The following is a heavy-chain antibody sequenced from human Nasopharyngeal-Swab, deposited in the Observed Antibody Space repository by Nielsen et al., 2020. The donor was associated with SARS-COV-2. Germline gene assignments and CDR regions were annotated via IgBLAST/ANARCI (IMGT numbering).Heavy chain of an antibody. Sequence: GGSLRLSCAASGFTFSSYSMNWVRQAPGKGLEWVSSISSSSYIYYADSVKGRFTISRDNAKNSLYLQMNSLRAEDTAVYYCARGTYDFQLLFCDYWGQGTLVTVSS. D-gene: IGHD2-2*01. J-gene: IGHJ4*02. CDR1: GFTFSSYS. CDR2: ISSSSYI. CDR3: ARGTYDFQLLFCDY. V-gene: IGHV3-21*01.